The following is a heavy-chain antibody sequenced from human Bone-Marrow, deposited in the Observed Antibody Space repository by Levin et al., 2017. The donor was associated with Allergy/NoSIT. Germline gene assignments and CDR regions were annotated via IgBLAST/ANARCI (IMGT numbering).Heavy chain of an antibody. D-gene: IGHD5-18*01. V-gene: IGHV4-30-4*08. CDR1: GGSISRGGFY. CDR2: TDYSGNT. Sequence: PSETLSLTCSVSGGSISRGGFYWGWVRQRPGKGLEWIGYTDYSGNTYSNASLKGQINISVDMSKNQFSLRLTSVTAADTAVYYCARSDPGYGDAFDIWGQGTKVTVS. J-gene: IGHJ3*02. CDR3: ARSDPGYGDAFDI.